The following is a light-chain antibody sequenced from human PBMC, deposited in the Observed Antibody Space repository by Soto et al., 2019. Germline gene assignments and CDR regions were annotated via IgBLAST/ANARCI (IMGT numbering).Light chain of an antibody. J-gene: IGLJ1*01. CDR2: EGS. V-gene: IGLV2-23*01. CDR1: SSDVGSYNL. CDR3: CSYAGSSDYV. Sequence: QSVLTQPASVSGSPGQSITISCTGTSSDVGSYNLVSWYQQHSGKAPKLMIYEGSKRPSGVSNRFSGSKSGNTASLTISGLQAEDEADYYCCSYAGSSDYVFGTRTKVTVL.